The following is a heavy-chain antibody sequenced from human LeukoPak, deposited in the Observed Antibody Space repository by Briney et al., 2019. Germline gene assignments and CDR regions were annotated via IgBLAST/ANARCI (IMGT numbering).Heavy chain of an antibody. D-gene: IGHD6-13*01. J-gene: IGHJ5*02. V-gene: IGHV4-38-2*02. CDR2: IYHSGST. CDR1: GYSISNGYY. Sequence: SETLSLTCTVSGYSISNGYYWGWIRQPPGKGLEWIGSIYHSGSTYYNPSLKSRVTISVDTSKNQFSLKLSSVTAADTAVYYCARHRGRSSSSWYVPHNWFDPWGQGTLVTVSS. CDR3: ARHRGRSSSSWYVPHNWFDP.